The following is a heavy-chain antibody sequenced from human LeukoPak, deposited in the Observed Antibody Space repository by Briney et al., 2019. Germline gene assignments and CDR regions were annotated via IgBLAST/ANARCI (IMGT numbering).Heavy chain of an antibody. CDR2: IYSGGST. V-gene: IGHV3-53*01. J-gene: IGHJ3*02. Sequence: PGGSLRLSCAACGFTVSSNYMSWVRQAPGKGVEGVSVIYSGGSTYYADSVEGRFTISRGNSKNTLYLQMHSLRAEDTAVYYCARVRGFRDASDIWGQGTMVTVSS. D-gene: IGHD3-10*01. CDR3: ARVRGFRDASDI. CDR1: GFTVSSNY.